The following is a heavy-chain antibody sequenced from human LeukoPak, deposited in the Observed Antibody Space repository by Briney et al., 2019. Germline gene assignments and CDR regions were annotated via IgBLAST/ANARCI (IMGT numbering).Heavy chain of an antibody. V-gene: IGHV1-2*02. CDR3: ARTAQFGVVEDAFDI. D-gene: IGHD3-3*01. CDR1: GYTFTGYY. Sequence: ASVKVSCKASGYTFTGYYMHWVRQAPGRGPEWMGWITPNSGGTNYAQKFQGRVTMTRDTSISTAYMELSRLRSDDTAVYYCARTAQFGVVEDAFDIWGQGTMVTVSS. J-gene: IGHJ3*02. CDR2: ITPNSGGT.